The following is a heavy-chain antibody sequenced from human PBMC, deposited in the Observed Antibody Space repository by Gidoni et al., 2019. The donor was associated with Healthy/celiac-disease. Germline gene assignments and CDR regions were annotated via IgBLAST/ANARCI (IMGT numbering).Heavy chain of an antibody. CDR1: GGSISSYY. J-gene: IGHJ3*02. CDR2: IYYSGST. D-gene: IGHD1-1*01. Sequence: QVQLQESGPGLVKPSETLSLTCTVSGGSISSYYWSWIRQPPGKGLEWIGYIYYSGSTNYNPSLKSRVTISVDTSKNQFSLKLSSVTAADTALYYCASSELTTFDIWGQGTMVTVSS. CDR3: ASSELTTFDI. V-gene: IGHV4-59*01.